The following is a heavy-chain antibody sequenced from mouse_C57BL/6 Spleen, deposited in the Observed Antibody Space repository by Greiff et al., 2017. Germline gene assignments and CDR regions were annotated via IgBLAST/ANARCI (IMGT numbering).Heavy chain of an antibody. CDR3: ARKEGGLYYAMDY. CDR2: ISSGSSTI. D-gene: IGHD3-3*01. V-gene: IGHV5-17*01. J-gene: IGHJ4*01. CDR1: GFTFSDYG. Sequence: EVQRVESGGGLVKPGGSLKLSCAASGFTFSDYGMHWVRQAPEKGLEWVAYISSGSSTIYYADTVKGRFTISRDNAKNTLFLQMTSLRSEDTAMYYCARKEGGLYYAMDYWGQGTSVTVSS.